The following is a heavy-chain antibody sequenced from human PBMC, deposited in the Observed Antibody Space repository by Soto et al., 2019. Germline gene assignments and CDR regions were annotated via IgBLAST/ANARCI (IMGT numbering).Heavy chain of an antibody. CDR2: TYYRSRWYN. CDR3: AGTTSHYWYYMDV. V-gene: IGHV6-1*01. J-gene: IGHJ6*03. CDR1: GDSVSSNSAA. D-gene: IGHD1-7*01. Sequence: QVQLQESGPGLVKPSQTLSLTCAISGDSVSSNSAAWNWIRQSPSRGLEWLGRTYYRSRWYNDYAVYVRSRITVNPDTSKTQFSLQLTSVTPEDTAVYYCAGTTSHYWYYMDVWGKGTKVTVSS.